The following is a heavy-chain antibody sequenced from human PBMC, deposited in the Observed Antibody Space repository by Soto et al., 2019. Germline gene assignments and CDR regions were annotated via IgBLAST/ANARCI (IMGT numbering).Heavy chain of an antibody. V-gene: IGHV4-31*03. CDR2: IYYSGST. CDR3: ARDQAYGSGSYYSHPGIDAFDI. CDR1: GGSISSGGYY. J-gene: IGHJ3*02. Sequence: QVQLEESGPGLVKPSQTLFLTCTVSGGSISSGGYYWSWIRQHPGKGLEWIGYIYYSGSTYYNPSLKSRVTISLDTSKNQFSLKLNSVTAADTAVYYCARDQAYGSGSYYSHPGIDAFDIWGQGTMVTVSS. D-gene: IGHD3-10*01.